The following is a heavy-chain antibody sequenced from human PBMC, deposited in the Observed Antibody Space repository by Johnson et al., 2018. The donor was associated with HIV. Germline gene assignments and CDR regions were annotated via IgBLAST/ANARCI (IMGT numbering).Heavy chain of an antibody. Sequence: VQLVESGGVLVQPGRSLRFSCAASGFTFDDYAMHWVRQAPGKGLEWVSGISWNSGSIGYADSVKGRFTISRDNAKNSLYLQMNSLRAEDTALYYCAKESYRSSLWAFDIWGQGTMVTVSS. CDR2: ISWNSGSI. CDR1: GFTFDDYA. J-gene: IGHJ3*02. V-gene: IGHV3-9*01. D-gene: IGHD6-6*01. CDR3: AKESYRSSLWAFDI.